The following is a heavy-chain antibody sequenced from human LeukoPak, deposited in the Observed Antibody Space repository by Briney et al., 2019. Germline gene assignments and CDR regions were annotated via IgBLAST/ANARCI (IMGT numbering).Heavy chain of an antibody. CDR3: AVAPGDY. Sequence: ASVKVSCKATGYTFTGYYMHWVRQAPGQGLEWMGWINPNTGDTNYAQKFQGRVTMTRDTSITTVYMEISRLTSDDTALFYCAVAPGDYWGQGTLVTVSS. CDR1: GYTFTGYY. V-gene: IGHV1-2*02. CDR2: INPNTGDT. D-gene: IGHD2-21*01. J-gene: IGHJ4*02.